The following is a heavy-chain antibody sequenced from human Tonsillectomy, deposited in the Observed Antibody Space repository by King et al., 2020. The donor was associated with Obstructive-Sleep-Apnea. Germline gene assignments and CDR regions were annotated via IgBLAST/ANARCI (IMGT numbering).Heavy chain of an antibody. D-gene: IGHD3-10*01. V-gene: IGHV4-31*03. CDR3: AREDNFGSYDY. CDR2: IFYSGGT. CDR1: GTSISSGYYY. J-gene: IGHJ4*02. Sequence: VQLQESGPGLVKPSQTLSLICTVSGTSISSGYYYRSWIRQDPGKGLEWIGYIFYSGGTHYNPSLKSRVTISVDTSKDQFSLKLSSVTAADTAFYYCAREDNFGSYDYWGQGTLVTVSS.